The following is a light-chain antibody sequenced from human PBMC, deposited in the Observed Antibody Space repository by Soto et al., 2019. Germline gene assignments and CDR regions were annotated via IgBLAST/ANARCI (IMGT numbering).Light chain of an antibody. V-gene: IGKV3-20*01. CDR1: QSVASDY. CDR3: QQYATSPIT. CDR2: DAS. Sequence: EIVLTQSPGMLSLSPGERATLSCGASQSVASDYLAWYQQKPGQAPRLLIYDASARATGIPDRFSGSGSGSDFTLTISRLEPEDFAVYACQQYATSPITFGGGTKVEIK. J-gene: IGKJ4*01.